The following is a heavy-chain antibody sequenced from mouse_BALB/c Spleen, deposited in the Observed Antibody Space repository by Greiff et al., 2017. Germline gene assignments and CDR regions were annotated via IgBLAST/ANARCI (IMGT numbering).Heavy chain of an antibody. V-gene: IGHV14-3*02. J-gene: IGHJ4*01. Sequence: VQLKQSGAELVKPGASVKLSCTASGFNIKDTYMHWVKQRPEQGLEWIGRIDPANGNTKYDPKFQGKATITADTSSNTAYLQLSSLTSEDTAVYYCARSGYGNYDYAMDYWGQGTSVTVSS. CDR2: IDPANGNT. CDR1: GFNIKDTY. D-gene: IGHD2-10*02. CDR3: ARSGYGNYDYAMDY.